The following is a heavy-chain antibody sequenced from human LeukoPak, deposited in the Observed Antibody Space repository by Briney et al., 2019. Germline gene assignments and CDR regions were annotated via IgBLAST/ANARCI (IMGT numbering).Heavy chain of an antibody. Sequence: SETLSLTCTVSGGSISSYYWNWIRQPPGKGLEWIGYIYYSGSTNYNPSLKSRVTISVDTSKNQFSLKLSSVTAADTAVYYCARARDGPYYYYGMDVWGKGTTVTVSS. V-gene: IGHV4-59*01. J-gene: IGHJ6*04. CDR2: IYYSGST. CDR3: ARARDGPYYYYGMDV. CDR1: GGSISSYY. D-gene: IGHD5-24*01.